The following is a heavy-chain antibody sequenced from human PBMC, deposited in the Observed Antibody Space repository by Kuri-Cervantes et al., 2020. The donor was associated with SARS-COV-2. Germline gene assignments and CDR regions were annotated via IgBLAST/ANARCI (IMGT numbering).Heavy chain of an antibody. J-gene: IGHJ4*02. Sequence: GGSLRLSCAASGFTFSSYSMNWVRQAPGKGLEWVSSISSSSSYIYYADSVKGRFTISRDNAKNSLYLQINSLRAEDTAVYYCVTWYDFWSGYSRGRFDYWGQGTLVTVSS. V-gene: IGHV3-21*01. CDR2: ISSSSSYI. D-gene: IGHD3-3*01. CDR1: GFTFSSYS. CDR3: VTWYDFWSGYSRGRFDY.